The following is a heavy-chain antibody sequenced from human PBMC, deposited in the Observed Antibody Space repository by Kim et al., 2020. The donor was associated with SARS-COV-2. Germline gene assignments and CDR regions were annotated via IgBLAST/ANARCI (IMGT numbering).Heavy chain of an antibody. Sequence: SETLSLTCTVSGGSISSGGYYWNWIRQHPGKGLEWIGYIYYSGSTYYNPSLKSRVTISVDTSKNQFSLKLSSVTAADTAVYYCARDRIGLLWFGESQEGYFDYWGQGTLVTVSS. J-gene: IGHJ4*02. D-gene: IGHD3-10*01. CDR2: IYYSGST. V-gene: IGHV4-31*03. CDR3: ARDRIGLLWFGESQEGYFDY. CDR1: GGSISSGGYY.